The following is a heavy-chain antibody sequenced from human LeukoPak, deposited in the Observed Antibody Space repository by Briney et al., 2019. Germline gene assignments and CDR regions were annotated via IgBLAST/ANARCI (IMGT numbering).Heavy chain of an antibody. Sequence: GGSLRLSCAASEFTFSSCGMSWVRQAPGKGLEWVSSISGSGGYTYHADSVKGRFTISRDNSKNTLYLQMNSLRAEDTAAYYCAKAVDDYFFDYWGQGTLVTVSS. V-gene: IGHV3-23*01. J-gene: IGHJ4*02. CDR3: AKAVDDYFFDY. CDR1: EFTFSSCG. D-gene: IGHD2-21*02. CDR2: ISGSGGYT.